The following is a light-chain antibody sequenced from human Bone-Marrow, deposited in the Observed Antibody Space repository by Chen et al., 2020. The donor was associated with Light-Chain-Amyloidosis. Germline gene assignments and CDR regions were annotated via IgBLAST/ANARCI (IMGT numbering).Light chain of an antibody. CDR2: RAS. CDR3: QQYANSPIT. CDR1: QSVGNNF. Sequence: EIALTQSPGPLSVSQGERTTLFCRASQSVGNNFLAWYQQKPGQSPRLLIYRASARATGTPDRFSGSGSGTDFTLTVTRLEPDDSAVYYCQQYANSPITFGQGTRLEIK. V-gene: IGKV3-20*01. J-gene: IGKJ5*01.